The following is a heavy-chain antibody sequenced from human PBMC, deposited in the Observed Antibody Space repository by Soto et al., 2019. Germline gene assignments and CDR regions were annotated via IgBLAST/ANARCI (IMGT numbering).Heavy chain of an antibody. CDR2: ISYDGSNK. D-gene: IGHD2-21*01. CDR3: ASTQAQVGYCGGDCDY. CDR1: GFTFSSYA. V-gene: IGHV3-30-3*01. Sequence: QVQLVESGGGVVQPGRSLRLSCAASGFTFSSYAMHWVRQAPGKGLEWVAVISYDGSNKYYADSVKVRFTISGDNSKNTLYLQMNSLRAEDPAVYYCASTQAQVGYCGGDCDYWGQGNLVTVSS. J-gene: IGHJ4*02.